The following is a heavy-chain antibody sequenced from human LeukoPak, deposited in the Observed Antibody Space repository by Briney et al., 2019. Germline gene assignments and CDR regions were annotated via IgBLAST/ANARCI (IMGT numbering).Heavy chain of an antibody. Sequence: GGSLRLSCTGSGFIFRSYWMTWVRQAPGKGLEWVAVISYDGSNKYYADSVEGRFTISRDNSKNTLYLQMNSLRAEDTAVYYCAKDLLWFGESYGMDVWGQGTTVTVSS. D-gene: IGHD3-10*01. J-gene: IGHJ6*02. CDR1: GFIFRSYW. V-gene: IGHV3-30*18. CDR3: AKDLLWFGESYGMDV. CDR2: ISYDGSNK.